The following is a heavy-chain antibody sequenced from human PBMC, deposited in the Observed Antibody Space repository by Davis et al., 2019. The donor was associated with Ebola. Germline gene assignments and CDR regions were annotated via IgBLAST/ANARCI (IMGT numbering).Heavy chain of an antibody. Sequence: GESLKISCAASGFTFSHAWMSWVRQAPGKGLEWVGRITSKTDGGTTDYAAPVKGRFTISRDDSINTLFLQMNSLKTEDTAVYYCTTDELRRPHHYYYIDMDVWGQGTTVTVSS. J-gene: IGHJ6*02. V-gene: IGHV3-15*01. CDR3: TTDELRRPHHYYYIDMDV. D-gene: IGHD3-10*01. CDR1: GFTFSHAW. CDR2: ITSKTDGGTT.